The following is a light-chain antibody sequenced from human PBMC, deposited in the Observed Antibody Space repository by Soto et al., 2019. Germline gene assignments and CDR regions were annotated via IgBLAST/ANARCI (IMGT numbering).Light chain of an antibody. V-gene: IGLV2-14*01. J-gene: IGLJ2*01. CDR3: SSYTSSSTLV. CDR2: EVS. Sequence: QAVVPQPASVSGSPGQSITISCTGTSSDVGGYNYVSWYQQHPGKAPKLMIYEVSNRPSGVSNRFSGSKSGNTASLTISGLQAEDEADYYCSSYTSSSTLVVGGGTKLTVL. CDR1: SSDVGGYNY.